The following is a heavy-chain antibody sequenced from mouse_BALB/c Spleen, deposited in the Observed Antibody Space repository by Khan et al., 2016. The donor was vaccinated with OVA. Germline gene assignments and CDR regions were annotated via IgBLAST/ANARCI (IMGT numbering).Heavy chain of an antibody. CDR2: ISTYYGHA. CDR1: GYTFTDFT. Sequence: QVQLKESGAEVVRPGVSVKVSCKGSGYTFTDFTLHWVKQSHAMSLEWIGVISTYYGHATYNQKFKDKATMTVDKSSSTAYMELARLTSEDSAIXSCTRGGGGNRFAYWGQGTLVTVSA. V-gene: IGHV1S137*01. J-gene: IGHJ3*01. CDR3: TRGGGGNRFAY.